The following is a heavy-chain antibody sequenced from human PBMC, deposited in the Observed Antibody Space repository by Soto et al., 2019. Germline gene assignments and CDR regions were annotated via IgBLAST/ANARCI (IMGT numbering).Heavy chain of an antibody. V-gene: IGHV3-33*01. Sequence: GGSLRLSCAVSGFPFSFYGFHWVRQSPGKGLEWLGVIVSDGSAIYHADSLEGRFFISRDSSKDILYLQMNSLRVEDTAVYYCARDDAFDNENGFDMWGQGTMVTVS. J-gene: IGHJ3*02. CDR1: GFPFSFYG. CDR3: ARDDAFDNENGFDM. D-gene: IGHD3-3*02. CDR2: IVSDGSAI.